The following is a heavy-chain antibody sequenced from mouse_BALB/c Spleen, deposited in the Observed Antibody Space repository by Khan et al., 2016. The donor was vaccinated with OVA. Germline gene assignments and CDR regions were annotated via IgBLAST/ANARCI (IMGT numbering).Heavy chain of an antibody. V-gene: IGHV9-3-1*01. CDR2: INTYTGDP. J-gene: IGHJ4*01. D-gene: IGHD2-14*01. CDR1: GYTFRNNG. Sequence: QIQLVQSGPELKKPGETVKISCKASGYTFRNNGMNWVKQTPGKGLKWMGWINTYTGDPTYADDFKGRFAFSLETSADTAYLQINNLKNEDTATYFCDRVGYNGTMDSWGQGTSVTVSS. CDR3: DRVGYNGTMDS.